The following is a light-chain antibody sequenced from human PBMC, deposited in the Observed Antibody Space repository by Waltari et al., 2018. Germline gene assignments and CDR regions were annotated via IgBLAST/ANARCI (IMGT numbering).Light chain of an antibody. J-gene: IGKJ3*01. CDR1: QSVSSY. CDR3: QQRSNWLFT. CDR2: DAS. Sequence: EIVLTQAQATLTWAQGKKATLSCRASQSVSSYLAWYQQKPGQAPRLLIYDASNMATGIPARFSGSGSGTDFTLTISSLEPEDFAVYYCQQRSNWLFTFGPGTKVDI. V-gene: IGKV3-11*01.